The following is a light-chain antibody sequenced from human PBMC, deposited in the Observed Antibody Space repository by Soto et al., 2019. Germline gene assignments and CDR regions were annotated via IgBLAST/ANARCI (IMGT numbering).Light chain of an antibody. CDR1: QSVSNN. J-gene: IGKJ1*01. Sequence: EIVMTQSPATLSVSPGERATLSCRASQSVSNNFAWYQQKPGQAPRLLIYSASTRATDIPARFSGSGSGTEFTLTISGLQSEDFAVYYCQQYNSWPRTFGQGTEVEIK. V-gene: IGKV3-15*01. CDR2: SAS. CDR3: QQYNSWPRT.